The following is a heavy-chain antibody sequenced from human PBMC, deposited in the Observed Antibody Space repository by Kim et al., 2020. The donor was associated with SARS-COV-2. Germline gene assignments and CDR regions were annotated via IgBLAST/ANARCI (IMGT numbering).Heavy chain of an antibody. V-gene: IGHV3-33*01. CDR3: ARDGVTVTTWGYYYYYGMDV. CDR1: GFTFSSYG. CDR2: IWYDGSNK. J-gene: IGHJ6*02. D-gene: IGHD4-4*01. Sequence: GGSLRLSCAASGFTFSSYGMHWVRQAPGKGLEWVAVIWYDGSNKYYADSVKGRFTISRDNSKNTLYLQMNSLRAEDTAVYYCARDGVTVTTWGYYYYYGMDVWGQGTTVTVSS.